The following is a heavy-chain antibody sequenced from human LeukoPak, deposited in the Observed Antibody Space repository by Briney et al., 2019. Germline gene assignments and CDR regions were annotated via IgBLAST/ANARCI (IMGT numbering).Heavy chain of an antibody. CDR2: IYSSGSN. D-gene: IGHD6-19*01. V-gene: IGHV4-59*03. CDR1: DDSSSSYY. J-gene: IGHJ4*02. Sequence: PSETLSLTCSVSDDSSSSYYGSYIRQPPGKGLEWIWYIYSSGSNHYNPSLKSRVTISIDPSKIQVSLKLRSATAADTAVYYCAGSKYRSGWLDYWGRGTLVSVSS. CDR3: AGSKYRSGWLDY.